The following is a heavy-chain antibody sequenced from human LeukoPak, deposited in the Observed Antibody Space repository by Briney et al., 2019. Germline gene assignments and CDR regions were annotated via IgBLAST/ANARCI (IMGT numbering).Heavy chain of an antibody. D-gene: IGHD2/OR15-2a*01. CDR2: ISTSGST. CDR3: ASPRTSYRYTFDY. J-gene: IGHJ4*02. Sequence: SETLSLTCVVSAASISNYYWSWIRQAPGKGLEWIGYISTSGSTNYNPSLKSRVSISLDTSKNRFSLNLNFVSAADTAVYYCASPRTSYRYTFDYWGQGALVTASS. V-gene: IGHV4-4*09. CDR1: AASISNYY.